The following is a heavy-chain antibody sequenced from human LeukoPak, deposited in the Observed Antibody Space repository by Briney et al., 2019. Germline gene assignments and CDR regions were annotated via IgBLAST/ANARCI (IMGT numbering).Heavy chain of an antibody. V-gene: IGHV4-59*01. Sequence: SSETLSLTCTVSGGSISSYYWSWIRQPPGKGLEWIGYIYYSGSTNYNPSLKSRVTISVDTSKNQFSLKLSSVTAADTAVYYCARDGSCSGGSCYRDYWGQGTLVTVSS. CDR2: IYYSGST. CDR1: GGSISSYY. J-gene: IGHJ4*02. D-gene: IGHD2-15*01. CDR3: ARDGSCSGGSCYRDY.